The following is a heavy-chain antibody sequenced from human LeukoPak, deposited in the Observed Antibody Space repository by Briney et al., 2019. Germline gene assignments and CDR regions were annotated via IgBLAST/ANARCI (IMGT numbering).Heavy chain of an antibody. Sequence: GASVKVSCKASGYTFTSYGISWVRQAPGQGLEWMGWISAYNGNTNYAQKFQGRVTITADESTSTAYMELSSLRSEDTAVYYCAREASIVGATAYYYYMDVWGKGTTVTISS. D-gene: IGHD1-26*01. CDR1: GYTFTSYG. J-gene: IGHJ6*03. CDR3: AREASIVGATAYYYYMDV. V-gene: IGHV1-18*01. CDR2: ISAYNGNT.